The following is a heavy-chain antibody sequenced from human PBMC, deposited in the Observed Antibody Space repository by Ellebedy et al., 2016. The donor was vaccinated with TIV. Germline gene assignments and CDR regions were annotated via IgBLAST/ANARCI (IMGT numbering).Heavy chain of an antibody. CDR3: ARKLYYYDSSGYYYEYYGMDV. D-gene: IGHD3-22*01. V-gene: IGHV3-74*01. CDR2: INSDGICT. Sequence: GESLKISCAASGFTFSSYWMHWVRQGPGKGLVWVSRINSDGICTSYADSVGCRFTISRDNAKNTLYLQMNSLRAEDTAVYYCARKLYYYDSSGYYYEYYGMDVWGQGTTVTVSS. CDR1: GFTFSSYW. J-gene: IGHJ6*02.